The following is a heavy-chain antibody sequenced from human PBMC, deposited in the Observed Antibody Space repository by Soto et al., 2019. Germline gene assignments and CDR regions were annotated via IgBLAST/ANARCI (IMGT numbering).Heavy chain of an antibody. V-gene: IGHV3-30*18. Sequence: QVQLVESGGGVVQPGRSLRLSCAASGFTFSSFGMHWVRQAPGKGLEWVAVISFDGSNKYYADSVKGRFTISRDNSKNTLYLQMNSLRAEDTAVYYCAKDTSKYSNNWPAYYGLDVWGQGTTVTVSS. CDR3: AKDTSKYSNNWPAYYGLDV. D-gene: IGHD1-1*01. J-gene: IGHJ6*02. CDR1: GFTFSSFG. CDR2: ISFDGSNK.